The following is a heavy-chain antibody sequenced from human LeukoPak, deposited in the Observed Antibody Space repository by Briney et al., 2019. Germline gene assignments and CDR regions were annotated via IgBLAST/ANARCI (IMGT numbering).Heavy chain of an antibody. CDR3: ARRAHYFDY. CDR1: GGSFSGYY. J-gene: IGHJ4*02. V-gene: IGHV4-34*01. CDR2: INHSGST. Sequence: SETLSLACAVYGGSFSGYYWSWIRQPPGKGLEWIGEINHSGSTNYNPSLKSRVTISVDTSKNQFSLKLSSVTAADTAVYYCARRAHYFDYWGQGTLVTVSS.